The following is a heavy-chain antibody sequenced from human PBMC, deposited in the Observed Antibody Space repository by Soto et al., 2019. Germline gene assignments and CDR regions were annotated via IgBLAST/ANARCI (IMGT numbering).Heavy chain of an antibody. V-gene: IGHV1-8*01. CDR2: MNPNSGNT. D-gene: IGHD3-16*01. CDR3: ARAPFKGGNYYYYGMDV. Sequence: GASVKVSCKASGSTLTSYDINWVRQATGQGLEWMGWMNPNSGNTGYAQKFQGRVTMTRNTSISTAYMELSSLRSEDTAVYYCARAPFKGGNYYYYGMDVWGQGTTVTVSS. J-gene: IGHJ6*02. CDR1: GSTLTSYD.